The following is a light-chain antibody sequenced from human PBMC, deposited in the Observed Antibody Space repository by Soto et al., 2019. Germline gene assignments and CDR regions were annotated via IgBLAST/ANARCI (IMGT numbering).Light chain of an antibody. V-gene: IGKV1-27*01. CDR2: AAS. J-gene: IGKJ5*01. CDR1: HDISNY. Sequence: DIQMTQSPSSLSASVGDRVTITCRASHDISNYLAWYQQKPGEVPKLLVYAASTLQSGVPSRFSGSGFGTDFTLTISSLQTEDVATYYCQRYKSASTFGPGTRLEI. CDR3: QRYKSAST.